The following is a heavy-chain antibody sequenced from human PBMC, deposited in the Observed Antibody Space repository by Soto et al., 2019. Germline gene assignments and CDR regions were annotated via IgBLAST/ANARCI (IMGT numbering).Heavy chain of an antibody. CDR2: IYWDDDK. CDR1: GFSLSTSGVG. J-gene: IGHJ3*02. D-gene: IGHD3-3*01. V-gene: IGHV2-5*02. Sequence: QITLKESGPTLVKPTQTLTLTCTFSGFSLSTSGVGVGWIRQPPGKALEWLALIYWDDDKRYSPSLKSRLTITKDTSKNQVVLTMTNMDPVDTATYYCAHIQGVYYYEFWSGYIAFDIWGQGTMVTVSS. CDR3: AHIQGVYYYEFWSGYIAFDI.